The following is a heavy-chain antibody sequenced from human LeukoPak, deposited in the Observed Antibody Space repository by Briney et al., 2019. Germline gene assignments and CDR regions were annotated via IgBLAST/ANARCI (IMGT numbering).Heavy chain of an antibody. Sequence: ASVKVSCKASGYTFTSYGISWVRQAPGQGLEWMGWISAYNGNTNYAQKLQGRVTMTTDTSTSTAYMELRSLRSGDTAVYYCARADYYDRQLDYWGQGTLVTVSS. J-gene: IGHJ4*02. V-gene: IGHV1-18*01. D-gene: IGHD3-22*01. CDR1: GYTFTSYG. CDR3: ARADYYDRQLDY. CDR2: ISAYNGNT.